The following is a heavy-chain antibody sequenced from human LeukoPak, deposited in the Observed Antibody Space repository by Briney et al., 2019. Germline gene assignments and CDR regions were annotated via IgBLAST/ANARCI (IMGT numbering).Heavy chain of an antibody. CDR3: ASASSHRIAAGGDY. J-gene: IGHJ4*02. V-gene: IGHV3-74*01. CDR2: IYSDGSSR. D-gene: IGHD6-13*01. CDR1: GFTFSNYW. Sequence: RGSLRLSCAASGFTFSNYWMHWVRQAPRKGLVWVSRIYSDGSSRSYADSVKGRFTISRDNAKNTLYLQMNSLRAEDTAVYYCASASSHRIAAGGDYWGQGTMVTVSS.